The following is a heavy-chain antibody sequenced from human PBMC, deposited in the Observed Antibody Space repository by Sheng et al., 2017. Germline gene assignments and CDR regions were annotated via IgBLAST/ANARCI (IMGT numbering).Heavy chain of an antibody. CDR2: IYHSGST. CDR1: GGSISSGGYS. D-gene: IGHD3-10*01. CDR3: ARAILWFGTPYYFDY. Sequence: QLQLQESGSGLVKPSQTLSLTCAVSGGSISSGGYSWSWIRQPPGKGLEWIGYIYHSGSTYYNPSLKSRVTISVDRSKNQFSLKLSSVTAADTAVYYCARAILWFGTPYYFDYWGQGTLVTVSS. V-gene: IGHV4-30-2*01. J-gene: IGHJ4*02.